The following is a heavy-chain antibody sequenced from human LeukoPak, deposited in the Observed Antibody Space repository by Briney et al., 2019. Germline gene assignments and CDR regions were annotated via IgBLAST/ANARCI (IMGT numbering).Heavy chain of an antibody. J-gene: IGHJ6*03. CDR3: ASHSSSRYSRDYYYYMDV. D-gene: IGHD6-13*01. V-gene: IGHV3-21*01. CDR1: GFTFSSYS. CDR2: IISSSSYI. Sequence: GGSLRLSCAASGFTFSSYSMNWVRQAPGKGLEWVSSIISSSSYIYYADSVKGRFTISRDNAKNSLYLQMNSLRAEDTAVYYCASHSSSRYSRDYYYYMDVWGKGTTVTVSS.